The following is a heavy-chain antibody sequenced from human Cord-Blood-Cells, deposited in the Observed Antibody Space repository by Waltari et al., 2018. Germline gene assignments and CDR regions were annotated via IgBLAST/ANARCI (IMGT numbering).Heavy chain of an antibody. J-gene: IGHJ4*02. CDR2: INHSGST. V-gene: IGHV4-34*01. CDR3: ARQSRGGAARTFDY. CDR1: GGSFSGYY. D-gene: IGHD6-6*01. Sequence: QVQLQQWGAGLLKPSETLSLTCAVYGGSFSGYYWSWIRQPPGKGLELIGGINHSGSTNYNPSLKSLVTISVDTSKNQFSLKLSSGTAADTAVYYCARQSRGGAARTFDYWGQGTLVTVSS.